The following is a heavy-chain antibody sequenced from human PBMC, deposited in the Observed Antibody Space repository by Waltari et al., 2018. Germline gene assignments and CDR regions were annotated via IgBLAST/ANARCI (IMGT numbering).Heavy chain of an antibody. J-gene: IGHJ3*02. D-gene: IGHD6-13*01. CDR1: GYTFTSYD. Sequence: QVQLVQSGAEVKKPGASVKVSCKASGYTFTSYDINWVRQATGQGLEWMGWMNPNRGNTGYAQKFQGRVTMTRNTSISTAYMELSSLRSEDTAVYYCARSIAAAGDDAFDIWGQGTMVTVSS. CDR2: MNPNRGNT. CDR3: ARSIAAAGDDAFDI. V-gene: IGHV1-8*01.